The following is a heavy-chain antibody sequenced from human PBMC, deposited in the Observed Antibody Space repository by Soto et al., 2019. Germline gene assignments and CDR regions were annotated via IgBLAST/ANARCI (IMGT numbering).Heavy chain of an antibody. D-gene: IGHD2-2*01. Sequence: QVQLVQSGAEVKKPGSSVKVSCKASGGTFGSYAISWVRQAPGQGLEWMGGIIPIPGTANYAQKFQGRVTIAADESTSTAYMELSSLRSEDTAVYYCARSQGSSTSLEIYYYYYYGMDEWGQGTKVTVS. CDR3: ARSQGSSTSLEIYYYYYYGMDE. CDR2: IIPIPGTA. J-gene: IGHJ6*02. V-gene: IGHV1-69*01. CDR1: GGTFGSYA.